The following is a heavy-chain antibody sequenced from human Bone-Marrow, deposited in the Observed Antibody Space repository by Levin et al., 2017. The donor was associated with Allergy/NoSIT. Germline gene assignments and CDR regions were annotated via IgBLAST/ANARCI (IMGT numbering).Heavy chain of an antibody. Sequence: ASVKVSCKASGYTFTSYGISWVRQAPGQGLEWMGWISAYNGNTNYAQKLQGRVTMTTDTSTSTAYMELRSLRSDDTAVYYCARDKLRYFDWLLEVYYYYGMDVWGQGTTVTVSS. J-gene: IGHJ6*02. CDR2: ISAYNGNT. CDR3: ARDKLRYFDWLLEVYYYYGMDV. V-gene: IGHV1-18*01. CDR1: GYTFTSYG. D-gene: IGHD3-9*01.